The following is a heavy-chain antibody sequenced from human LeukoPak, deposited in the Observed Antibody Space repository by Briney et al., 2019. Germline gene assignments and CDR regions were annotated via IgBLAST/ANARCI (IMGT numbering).Heavy chain of an antibody. CDR1: GGTFSSYA. CDR3: ATTSYYDFWSGYYSYYYYGMDV. CDR2: MNPNSGNT. V-gene: IGHV1-8*02. J-gene: IGHJ6*02. D-gene: IGHD3-3*01. Sequence: ASVKVSCKASGGTFSSYAISWVRQAPGQGLEWMGWMNPNSGNTGYAQKFQGRVTMTRNTSISTAYMELSSLRSEDTAVYYCATTSYYDFWSGYYSYYYYGMDVWGQGTTVTVSS.